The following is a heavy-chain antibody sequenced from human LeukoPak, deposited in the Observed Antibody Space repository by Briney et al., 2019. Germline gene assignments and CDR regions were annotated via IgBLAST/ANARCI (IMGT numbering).Heavy chain of an antibody. CDR2: ISSSSSYI. V-gene: IGHV3-21*01. J-gene: IGHJ4*02. CDR3: ARGIAAAGFDY. D-gene: IGHD6-13*01. CDR1: GFTFSSYS. Sequence: GRSLRLSCAASGFTFSSYSMNWVRQAPGKGLEWVSSISSSSSYIYYADSVKGRFTISRDNAKNSLYLQMNSLRAEDTAVYYCARGIAAAGFDYWGQGTLVTVSS.